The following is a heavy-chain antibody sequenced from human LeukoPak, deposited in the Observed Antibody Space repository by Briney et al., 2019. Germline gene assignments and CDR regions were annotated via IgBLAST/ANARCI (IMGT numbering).Heavy chain of an antibody. Sequence: GRSLRLSCAASGFTFSSYAMHWVRQAPGKGLEWVAVISYDGSNKYYADSVKGRFTISRDNSKNTLYLQMNSLRAEDTAVYYCAREGPGEDGAFGIWGQGTMVTVSS. D-gene: IGHD7-27*01. CDR2: ISYDGSNK. V-gene: IGHV3-30-3*01. CDR3: AREGPGEDGAFGI. CDR1: GFTFSSYA. J-gene: IGHJ3*02.